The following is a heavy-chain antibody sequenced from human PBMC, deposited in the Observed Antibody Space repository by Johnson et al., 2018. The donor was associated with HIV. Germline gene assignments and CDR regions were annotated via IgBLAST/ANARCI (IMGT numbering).Heavy chain of an antibody. CDR1: GFTFSRYG. J-gene: IGHJ3*02. V-gene: IGHV3-30*02. D-gene: IGHD3-10*01. CDR3: ARELLWFGRGAFDI. CDR2: IRYDGSNK. Sequence: QVLLLESGGGVVQPGRSLRLSCAASGFTFSRYGMHWVRQAPGKGLEWVAFIRYDGSNKYYADSVKGRFTISRDNSKNTLYLQMNSLRAEDTAVYYCARELLWFGRGAFDIWGQGTMVTVSS.